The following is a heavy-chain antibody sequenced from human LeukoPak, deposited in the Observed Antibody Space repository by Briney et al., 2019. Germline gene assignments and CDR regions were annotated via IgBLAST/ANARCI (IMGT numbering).Heavy chain of an antibody. CDR2: IRSKANSYAT. CDR1: GFSFSGSA. Sequence: GGSLRLSCAASGFSFSGSAMHWVRQASGKGLEWVGRIRSKANSYATTYAASAKGRFTISRDDSKSAAYLQMSSLKTEDTPGYFFPGSYLDSSAYCFRPFDIWGQGTLVTVSS. CDR3: PGSYLDSSAYCFRPFDI. V-gene: IGHV3-73*01. D-gene: IGHD3-22*01. J-gene: IGHJ3*02.